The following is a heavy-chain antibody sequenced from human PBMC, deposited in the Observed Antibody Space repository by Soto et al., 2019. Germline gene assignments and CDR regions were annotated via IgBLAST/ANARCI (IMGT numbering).Heavy chain of an antibody. CDR1: GYTFTSYG. CDR2: IIPILGVA. V-gene: IGHV1-69*04. CDR3: AINYYDTAPY. J-gene: IGHJ3*01. D-gene: IGHD3-22*01. Sequence: QVQLVQSGAEVKKPGASVKVSCKASGYTFTSYGISWVRQAPGQGLEWMGRIIPILGVANYAHKFQGRVTITADKSTSTAYMELSSLRSEDTAVYYCAINYYDTAPYWGQGTMVTVSS.